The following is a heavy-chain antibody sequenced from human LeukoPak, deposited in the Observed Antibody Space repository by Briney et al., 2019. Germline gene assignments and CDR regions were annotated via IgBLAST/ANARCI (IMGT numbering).Heavy chain of an antibody. CDR1: GFTFSSYS. CDR2: ISSSSSYI. J-gene: IGHJ3*02. Sequence: GGSLRLSCAASGFTFSSYSMNWVRQAPGKGLEWVSSISSSSSYIYYADSVKGRFTISRDNAKNSLYLQMNSLRAEDTAVYYCARTLDSSGYYYPHDAFDIWGQGTMVTVSS. V-gene: IGHV3-21*01. D-gene: IGHD3-22*01. CDR3: ARTLDSSGYYYPHDAFDI.